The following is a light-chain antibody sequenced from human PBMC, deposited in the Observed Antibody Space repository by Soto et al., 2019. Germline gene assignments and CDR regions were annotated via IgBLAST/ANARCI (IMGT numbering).Light chain of an antibody. J-gene: IGLJ1*01. CDR1: SSDIGFYNY. Sequence: QSALTQPASVSGSPGQSSTISCTGTSSDIGFYNYVSWYQQHPGNAPRLIIFEVAKRPSGVSSRFSGSKSGNTASLTISGLQAEDEADYHCSSYTNTSPLYVFGTGTKLTVL. CDR2: EVA. V-gene: IGLV2-14*01. CDR3: SSYTNTSPLYV.